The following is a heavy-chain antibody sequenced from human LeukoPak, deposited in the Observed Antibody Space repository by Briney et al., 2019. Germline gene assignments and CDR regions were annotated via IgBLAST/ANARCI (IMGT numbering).Heavy chain of an antibody. CDR2: ISYDGSNK. Sequence: QPGRSLRLSCAASGFTFSSYAMHWVRQAPGKGLEWVAVISYDGSNKYYADSVKGRFTISRDNSKNTLYLQMNSLRAEDTAVYYCARDAWIAVAGTRRPYYFDYWGQGTLVTVSS. J-gene: IGHJ4*02. CDR3: ARDAWIAVAGTRRPYYFDY. CDR1: GFTFSSYA. V-gene: IGHV3-30-3*01. D-gene: IGHD6-19*01.